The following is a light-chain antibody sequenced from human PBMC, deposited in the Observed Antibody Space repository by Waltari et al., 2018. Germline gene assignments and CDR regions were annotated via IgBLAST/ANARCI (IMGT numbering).Light chain of an antibody. J-gene: IGLJ2*01. CDR2: SNN. Sequence: QSVLTQPPSASGTPGQRVFISCSGRNSNLGRNTVNWYQQIPATAHKLLIFSNNQRPSGVSDRFSGSKSGTSASLAISGLQSEDEADYYCAVWDGSLNGHVVFGGGTKLTVL. CDR3: AVWDGSLNGHVV. V-gene: IGLV1-44*01. CDR1: NSNLGRNT.